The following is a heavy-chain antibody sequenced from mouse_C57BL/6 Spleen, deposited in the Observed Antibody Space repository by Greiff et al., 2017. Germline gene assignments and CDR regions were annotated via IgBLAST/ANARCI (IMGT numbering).Heavy chain of an antibody. J-gene: IGHJ1*03. CDR3: ARDASLYGNFDV. Sequence: EVQVVESGGGLVQSGRSLRLSCATSGFTFSDFYMEWVRQAPGKGLEWIAASRNKANDYTTEYSASVKGRFIVSRDTSQSILYLQMNALRAEDTAIYYCARDASLYGNFDVWGTGTTVTVSS. D-gene: IGHD2-1*01. V-gene: IGHV7-1*01. CDR2: SRNKANDYTT. CDR1: GFTFSDFY.